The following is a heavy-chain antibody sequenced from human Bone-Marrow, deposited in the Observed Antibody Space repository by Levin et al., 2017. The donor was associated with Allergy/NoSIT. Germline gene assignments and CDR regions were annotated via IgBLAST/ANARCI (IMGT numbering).Heavy chain of an antibody. J-gene: IGHJ4*02. CDR1: GFTFSYYG. CDR2: IWSDGGNK. Sequence: LSLTCAASGFTFSYYGMHWVRQAPGKGLDWLAIIWSDGGNKYYADSVKGRFTISRDNSKNTLDLQMNSLRAEDTAVYYCARDSISTTYSLDYWGQGTLVTVSS. V-gene: IGHV3-33*01. D-gene: IGHD2/OR15-2a*01. CDR3: ARDSISTTYSLDY.